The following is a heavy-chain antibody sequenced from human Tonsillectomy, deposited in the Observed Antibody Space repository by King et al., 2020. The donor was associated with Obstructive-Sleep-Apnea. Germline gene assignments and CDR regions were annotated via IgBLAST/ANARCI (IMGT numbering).Heavy chain of an antibody. CDR3: AKSRGIAAEDIDF. V-gene: IGHV3-9*01. CDR2: SSCKRFNL. CDR1: VFTCVDYA. Sequence: VQLVESGGGLVQPGRSLRLSCAASVFTCVDYAMYWVRQVPGKGLECVAGSSCKRFNLDYVDSVKGRFIISRDKAKKSLFLQMNRLRVEDTAFYYCAKSRGIAAEDIDFWGQGTLVIVSS. J-gene: IGHJ4*02. D-gene: IGHD6-13*01.